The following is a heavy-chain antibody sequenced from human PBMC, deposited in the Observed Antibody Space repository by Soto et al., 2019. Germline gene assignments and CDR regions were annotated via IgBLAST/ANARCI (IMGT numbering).Heavy chain of an antibody. J-gene: IGHJ4*02. D-gene: IGHD3-10*01. V-gene: IGHV4-39*01. CDR2: IYYSGST. CDR1: GGSISSSSYY. CDR3: ARSSSGNYYQQY. Sequence: SETLSLTCTVSGGSISSSSYYWGWIRQPPGKGLEWIGSIYYSGSTYYNPSLKSRVTISVDTSKNQFSLKLSSVTAADTAVYYCARSSSGNYYQQYWGQGALVTVSS.